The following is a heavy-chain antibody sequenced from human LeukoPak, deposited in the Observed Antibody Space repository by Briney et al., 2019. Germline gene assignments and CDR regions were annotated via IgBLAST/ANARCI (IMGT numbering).Heavy chain of an antibody. Sequence: ASVKVSCKSSGYTITSYYMHWVRQPPGQGLEWVGIINPSGGSTSYAQKFQGRVTMTRDTSTSTVYMELSSLRSEDAAVYYCARGSSGSNFDYWGQGTLVTVSS. CDR3: ARGSSGSNFDY. CDR2: INPSGGST. V-gene: IGHV1-46*01. J-gene: IGHJ4*02. CDR1: GYTITSYY. D-gene: IGHD1-26*01.